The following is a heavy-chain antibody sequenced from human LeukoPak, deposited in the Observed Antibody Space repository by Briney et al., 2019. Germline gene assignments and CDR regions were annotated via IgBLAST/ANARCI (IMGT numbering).Heavy chain of an antibody. Sequence: PGGSLRLSCAASGFSFSSYAMTWARQAPGKGLEWVSAISGDGTRTYYADSVKGRFTISRGNSKNTLYLEMSSLRVEDTAIYYCAKWPEGAMDYFDYWGQGTLVTVSS. J-gene: IGHJ4*02. CDR3: AKWPEGAMDYFDY. CDR1: GFSFSSYA. CDR2: ISGDGTRT. V-gene: IGHV3-23*01. D-gene: IGHD3-16*01.